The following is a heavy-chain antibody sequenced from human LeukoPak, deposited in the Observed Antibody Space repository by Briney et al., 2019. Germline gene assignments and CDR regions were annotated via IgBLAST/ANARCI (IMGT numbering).Heavy chain of an antibody. CDR1: GFSFSSHW. CDR3: AREVSGDLWFNWFDP. CDR2: INNDGSST. D-gene: IGHD4-17*01. Sequence: HPGGSLRLSCAASGFSFSSHWMHWVRQVPGKGLVWVSRINNDGSSTTYADTVKGRFTISRDNAKNTLYLQMHSLRADDTAVYYCAREVSGDLWFNWFDPWGQGTLVTVSS. J-gene: IGHJ5*02. V-gene: IGHV3-74*01.